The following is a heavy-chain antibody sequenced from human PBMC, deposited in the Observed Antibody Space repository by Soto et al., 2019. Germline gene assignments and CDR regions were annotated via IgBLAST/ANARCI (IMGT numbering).Heavy chain of an antibody. CDR3: ALRFLDSYYYYYGMDV. D-gene: IGHD3-3*01. J-gene: IGHJ6*02. CDR1: GGTFSSYA. CDR2: IIPIFGTA. Sequence: GASVKVSCKASGGTFSSYAISWVRQAPGQGLEWMGGIIPIFGTANYAQKFQGRVTITADESTSTAYMEQSSLRSEDTAVYYCALRFLDSYYYYYGMDVWGQGTTVTVSS. V-gene: IGHV1-69*13.